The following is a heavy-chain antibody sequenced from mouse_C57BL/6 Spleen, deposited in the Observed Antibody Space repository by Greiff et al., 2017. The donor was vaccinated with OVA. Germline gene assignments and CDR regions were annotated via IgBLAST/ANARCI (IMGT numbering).Heavy chain of an antibody. CDR2: ISYSGST. V-gene: IGHV3-8*01. D-gene: IGHD1-1*01. Sequence: EVHLVESGPGLAKPSQTLSLTCSVTGYSITSDYWNWIRKFPGNKLEYMGYISYSGSTYYNPSLKSRISITRDTSKNQYYLQLNSVTTEDTATYYCARGYGSSYWYFDVWGTGTTVTVSS. CDR1: GYSITSDY. CDR3: ARGYGSSYWYFDV. J-gene: IGHJ1*03.